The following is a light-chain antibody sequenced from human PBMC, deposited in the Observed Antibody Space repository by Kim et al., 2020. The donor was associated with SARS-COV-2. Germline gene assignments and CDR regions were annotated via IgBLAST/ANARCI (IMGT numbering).Light chain of an antibody. CDR1: SSNIVTGYN. J-gene: IGLJ3*02. V-gene: IGLV1-40*01. CDR2: GNI. Sequence: QRVTISCTGGSSNIVTGYNVHWYQQLPGTAPRLLIYGNINRPSGVPDRFSGSKSGTSASLAITGLQAEDEADYYCQSYDSSLGAWVFGGGTQLTVL. CDR3: QSYDSSLGAWV.